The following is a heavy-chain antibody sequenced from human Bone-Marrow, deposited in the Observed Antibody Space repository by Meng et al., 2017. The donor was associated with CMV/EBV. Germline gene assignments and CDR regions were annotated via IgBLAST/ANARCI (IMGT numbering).Heavy chain of an antibody. Sequence: ASVKVSCKASGYTFTSYDINWVQQATGQGLEWMGWMNPNSGNTGYAQKFQGRVTMTRNTSISTAYMELSSLRSEDTAVYYCAINGAIYYGDPNFDYWGQGTLVTVSS. CDR1: GYTFTSYD. CDR2: MNPNSGNT. V-gene: IGHV1-8*01. D-gene: IGHD4-17*01. CDR3: AINGAIYYGDPNFDY. J-gene: IGHJ4*02.